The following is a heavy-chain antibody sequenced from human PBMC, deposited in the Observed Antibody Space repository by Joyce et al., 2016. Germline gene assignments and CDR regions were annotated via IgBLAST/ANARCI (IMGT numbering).Heavy chain of an antibody. Sequence: VHLVQSGAEVKEPGASVKVSCKASGYTFTGVDVHWVRPAPGQGLEWMGRINTMSGGTTYAQKVQGRVTLTRDTAANTHYMELTSLTSDDTAVFYCARDLTGSGWYYFDHWGQGTLVTVSS. V-gene: IGHV1-46*01. CDR2: INTMSGGT. CDR1: GYTFTGVD. J-gene: IGHJ4*02. D-gene: IGHD6-19*01. CDR3: ARDLTGSGWYYFDH.